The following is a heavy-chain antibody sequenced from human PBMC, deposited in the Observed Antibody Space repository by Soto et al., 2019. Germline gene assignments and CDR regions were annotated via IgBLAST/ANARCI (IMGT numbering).Heavy chain of an antibody. CDR1: GFSLSTSGVS. Sequence: QITLKESGPTLVKPTQTLTLTCTFSGFSLSTSGVSVGWIRQPPGKALEWLALIYWDDDKRYSPSLKNRLTXXXXXXXXXXXXXXXXXXXXXXXXXXXXXXXXXLXWFGDPGSFDPWGQGTLVTVSS. V-gene: IGHV2-5*02. J-gene: IGHJ5*02. CDR2: IYWDDDK. D-gene: IGHD3-10*01. CDR3: XXXXXXLXWFGDPGSFDP.